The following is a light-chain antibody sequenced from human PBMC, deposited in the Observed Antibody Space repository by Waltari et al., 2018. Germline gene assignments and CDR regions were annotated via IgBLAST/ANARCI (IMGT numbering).Light chain of an antibody. J-gene: IGLJ3*02. V-gene: IGLV6-57*03. CDR3: QSYDSSTWV. Sequence: NFMLTQPHSVSESPGKTVTISCTRSSGSLASNYVPWYQQRPGSAPTTVIYEDNQRPSGVPDRFSGSIDSSSNSASLTISGLKTEDEADYYCQSYDSSTWVFGGGTKLTVL. CDR2: EDN. CDR1: SGSLASNY.